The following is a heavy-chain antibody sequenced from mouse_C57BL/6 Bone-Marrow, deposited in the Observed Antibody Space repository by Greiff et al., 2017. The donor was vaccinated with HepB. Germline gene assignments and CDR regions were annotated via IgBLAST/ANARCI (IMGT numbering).Heavy chain of an antibody. CDR3: TLPHWYFDV. Sequence: VQLKQSGAELVRPGASVKLSCTASGFNIKDDYMHWVKQRPEQGLEWIGWIDPENGDTEYASKFQGKATITADTSSNTAYLQLSSLTSEDTAVYYCTLPHWYFDVWGTGTTVTVSS. J-gene: IGHJ1*03. CDR1: GFNIKDDY. D-gene: IGHD5-5*01. V-gene: IGHV14-4*01. CDR2: IDPENGDT.